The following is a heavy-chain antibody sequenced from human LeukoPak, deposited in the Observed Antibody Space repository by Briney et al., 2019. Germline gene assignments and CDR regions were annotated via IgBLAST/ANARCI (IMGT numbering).Heavy chain of an antibody. CDR3: VGGYGGDY. J-gene: IGHJ4*02. Sequence: GGSLGLSCAASGFTFSSNGMHWVRQAPGKGLMWVSRISYAGTSTTYADSVKGRFTISRDNAKNTLYLQMNSLRVEDTAIYYCVGGYGGDYWGQGTLVTVSS. CDR1: GFTFSSNG. D-gene: IGHD5-12*01. V-gene: IGHV3-74*01. CDR2: ISYAGTST.